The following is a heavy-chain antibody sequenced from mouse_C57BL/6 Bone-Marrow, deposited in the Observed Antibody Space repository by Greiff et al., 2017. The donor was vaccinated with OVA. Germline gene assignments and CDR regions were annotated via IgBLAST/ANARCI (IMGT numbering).Heavy chain of an antibody. J-gene: IGHJ4*01. V-gene: IGHV2-2*01. CDR3: ASITTVVAPYAMDY. CDR1: GFSLTSYG. D-gene: IGHD1-1*01. CDR2: IWSGGST. Sequence: VKLMESGPGLVQPSQSLSITCTVSGFSLTSYGVHWVRQSPGKGLEWLGVIWSGGSTDYNAAFISRLSISKDNSKSQVFFKMNSLQADDTAIYYCASITTVVAPYAMDYWGQGTSVTVSS.